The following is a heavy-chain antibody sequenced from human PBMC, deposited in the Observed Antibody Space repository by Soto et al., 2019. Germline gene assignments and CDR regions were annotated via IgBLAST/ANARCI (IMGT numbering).Heavy chain of an antibody. J-gene: IGHJ6*03. CDR2: ISGSGGST. V-gene: IGHV3-23*01. D-gene: IGHD2-2*02. CDR3: AKLYCSSTSCYTGTRGSYYYYMDV. CDR1: GFTFSSYA. Sequence: GGSLRLSCAASGFTFSSYAMSWVRQAPGKGLEWVSAISGSGGSTYYADSVKGRFTISRDNSKNTLYLQMNSLRAEDTAVYYCAKLYCSSTSCYTGTRGSYYYYMDVWGKGTTVTVSS.